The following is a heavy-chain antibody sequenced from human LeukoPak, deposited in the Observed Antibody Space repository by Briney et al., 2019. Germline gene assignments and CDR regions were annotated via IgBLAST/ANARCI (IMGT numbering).Heavy chain of an antibody. D-gene: IGHD6-19*01. Sequence: ASVKVSCKASGYTFTSYGISWVRQATGQGLEWMGWMNPNSGNTGYAQKFQGRVTMTRNTSISTAYMELSSLRSEDTAVYYCARGIAVAGTLTFYYYWGQGTLVTVSS. J-gene: IGHJ4*02. CDR2: MNPNSGNT. CDR3: ARGIAVAGTLTFYYY. CDR1: GYTFTSYG. V-gene: IGHV1-8*02.